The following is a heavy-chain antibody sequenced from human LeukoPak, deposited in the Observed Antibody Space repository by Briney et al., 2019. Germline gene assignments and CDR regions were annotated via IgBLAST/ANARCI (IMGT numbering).Heavy chain of an antibody. D-gene: IGHD3-22*01. CDR1: GFTFSSYG. CDR2: ISYDGSNK. V-gene: IGHV3-30*18. J-gene: IGHJ4*02. CDR3: AKAETGYYDSSGYFDY. Sequence: PGRSLRLSCAASGFTFSSYGMHWVRQAPGKGLEWVAVISYDGSNKYYADSVKGRFTISRDNSENTLYLQMNSLRPEDTAVYYCAKAETGYYDSSGYFDYWGQGTLVTVSS.